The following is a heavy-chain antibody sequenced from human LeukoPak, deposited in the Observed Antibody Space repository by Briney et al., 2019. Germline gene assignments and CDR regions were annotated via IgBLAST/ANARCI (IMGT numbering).Heavy chain of an antibody. V-gene: IGHV1-2*02. Sequence: ASVRVSFKASGYTFTGYYMHWVRQAPGQGLEWMGWINPNSGGTNYAQKFQGRVTMTRDTSISTDYMELSRLRSDDTAVYYCARDLIVATPFDYWGQGTLVTVSS. CDR1: GYTFTGYY. J-gene: IGHJ4*02. CDR2: INPNSGGT. D-gene: IGHD5-12*01. CDR3: ARDLIVATPFDY.